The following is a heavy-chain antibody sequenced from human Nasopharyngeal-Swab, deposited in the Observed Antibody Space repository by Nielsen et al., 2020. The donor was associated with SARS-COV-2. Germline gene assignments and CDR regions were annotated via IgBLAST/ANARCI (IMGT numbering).Heavy chain of an antibody. CDR3: ARDGGSGNFDY. V-gene: IGHV3-48*03. J-gene: IGHJ4*02. Sequence: GGSLRLSCAASGFTFSSYEMNWVRQAPGKGLEWVSYISSSGSTIYYEDSVKGRFTISRDNAKNSLYLQMNSLRAEDTAVYYCARDGGSGNFDYWGQGTLVTVSS. CDR2: ISSSGSTI. CDR1: GFTFSSYE. D-gene: IGHD6-19*01.